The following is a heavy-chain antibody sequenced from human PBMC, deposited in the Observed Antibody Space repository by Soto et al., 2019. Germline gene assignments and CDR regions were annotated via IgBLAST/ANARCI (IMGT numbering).Heavy chain of an antibody. J-gene: IGHJ4*02. CDR2: ISSSSSAL. D-gene: IGHD6-19*01. Sequence: GGSLRLSCAACGFTFSTYSINWVRQAPGKGLEWVSYISSSSSALYYADSVKGRFTISRDNAKNSLYLQMNSLRDEDTAVYYCARVRSSGWYFDYWGQGTLVTVSS. CDR1: GFTFSTYS. V-gene: IGHV3-48*02. CDR3: ARVRSSGWYFDY.